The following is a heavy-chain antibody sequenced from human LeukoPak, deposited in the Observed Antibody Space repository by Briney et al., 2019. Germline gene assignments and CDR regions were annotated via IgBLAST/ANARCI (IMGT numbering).Heavy chain of an antibody. D-gene: IGHD6-19*01. Sequence: GGSLRLSCAASGFTFNIYAMSWVRQAPGKGLEWVAAISDSGVSTYYADSVKGRFTISRDNSKNTLYLQMNSLSAEDTAVYYCAKAGLFIAVAAADYWGQGTLVTVSS. J-gene: IGHJ4*02. CDR3: AKAGLFIAVAAADY. CDR1: GFTFNIYA. CDR2: ISDSGVST. V-gene: IGHV3-23*01.